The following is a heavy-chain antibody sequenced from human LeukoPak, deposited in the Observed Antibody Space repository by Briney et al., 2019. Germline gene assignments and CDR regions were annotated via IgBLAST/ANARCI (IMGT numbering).Heavy chain of an antibody. Sequence: ASVKVSCKASGGTFSSYAISWVRQAPGQGLEWMGIINPSGGSTSYAQKFQGRVTMTRDTSTSTVYMELSSLRSEDTAVYYCARCQIEYSSSFTFDYWGQGTLVTVSS. D-gene: IGHD6-6*01. V-gene: IGHV1-46*01. J-gene: IGHJ4*02. CDR2: INPSGGST. CDR3: ARCQIEYSSSFTFDY. CDR1: GGTFSSYA.